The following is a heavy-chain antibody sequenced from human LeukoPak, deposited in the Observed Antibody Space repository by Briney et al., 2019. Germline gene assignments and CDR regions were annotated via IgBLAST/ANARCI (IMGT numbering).Heavy chain of an antibody. Sequence: GGSLRLSCAASGFSFSRYSMNWVRQAPGKGLEWVSPISSSATYIYYADSLKGRFTISRDNAKNSLYLHMNSLRAEDTAVYYCARVLYSYGYSEFAFDIWGQGTVVTVSS. D-gene: IGHD5-18*01. CDR1: GFSFSRYS. J-gene: IGHJ3*02. V-gene: IGHV3-21*01. CDR2: ISSSATYI. CDR3: ARVLYSYGYSEFAFDI.